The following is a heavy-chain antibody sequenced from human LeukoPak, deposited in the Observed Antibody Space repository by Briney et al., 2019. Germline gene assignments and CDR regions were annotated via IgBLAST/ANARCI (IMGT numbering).Heavy chain of an antibody. V-gene: IGHV3-15*01. CDR1: GFTFINAW. CDR2: IKSKTDGGTT. Sequence: GGSLRLSCAVSGFTFINAWMNWVRQAPGKGLEWVGRIKSKTDGGTTDYAAPVKGRFTISRDNSKNTLYLQMGSLRAEDMAVYYCARDQSARDYGDYLFYYYYGMDVWGQGTTVTVSS. J-gene: IGHJ6*02. D-gene: IGHD4-17*01. CDR3: ARDQSARDYGDYLFYYYYGMDV.